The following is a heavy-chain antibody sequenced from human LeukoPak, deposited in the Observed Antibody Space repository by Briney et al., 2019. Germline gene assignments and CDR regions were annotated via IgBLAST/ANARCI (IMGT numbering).Heavy chain of an antibody. D-gene: IGHD1-26*01. Sequence: SETLSLTCTVSGVSINSTSYYWGWIRQPPGKGLEWIGSIYYSGSTYYNPSLKSRVTISVDTSKNQFSVKVTSVSAADTAVYYCASLRERSYYARGFDYWGQGALVTVSS. CDR3: ASLRERSYYARGFDY. CDR1: GVSINSTSYY. V-gene: IGHV4-39*01. J-gene: IGHJ4*02. CDR2: IYYSGST.